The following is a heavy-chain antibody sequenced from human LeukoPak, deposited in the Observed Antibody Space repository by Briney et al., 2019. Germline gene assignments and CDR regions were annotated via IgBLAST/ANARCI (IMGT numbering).Heavy chain of an antibody. Sequence: GGSLRLSCVGSGFIFRSYAVTWVRQAPGKGLDWVSSITANGDTTYYADSVKGRFTIPRDNSKNTLYLQMSSLRVEDTAVYYCATFGVIVRNNYLDYWGQGALVAVSS. J-gene: IGHJ4*02. CDR3: ATFGVIVRNNYLDY. CDR2: ITANGDTT. V-gene: IGHV3-23*01. CDR1: GFIFRSYA. D-gene: IGHD3-3*01.